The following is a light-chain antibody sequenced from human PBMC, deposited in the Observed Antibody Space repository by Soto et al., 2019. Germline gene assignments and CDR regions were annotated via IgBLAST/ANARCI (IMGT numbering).Light chain of an antibody. CDR1: QSVSSSY. V-gene: IGKV3-20*01. CDR3: QQYGDSPAT. J-gene: IGKJ3*01. CDR2: GAF. Sequence: EIVLTQSPGTLSLSPGETATLSCRASQSVSSSYLAWYQQKPGQAPRLLIYGAFNRATGIPDRFSGSGSGTDFTLTFSRLEPEDFAVYYCQQYGDSPATFGPGTKVDI.